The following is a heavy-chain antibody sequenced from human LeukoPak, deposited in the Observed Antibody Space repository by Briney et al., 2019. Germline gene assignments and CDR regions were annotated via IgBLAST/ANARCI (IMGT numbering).Heavy chain of an antibody. V-gene: IGHV4-59*01. CDR3: ARIKYYYDSSGYAHWYFDL. J-gene: IGHJ2*01. CDR1: GGSISSYY. CDR2: IYYSGST. Sequence: SETLSLTCTVSGGSISSYYWSWIRQPPGKGLEWIGYIYYSGSTNYNPSLKSRVTISVYTSKNQFSLKLSSVTAADTAVYYCARIKYYYDSSGYAHWYFDLWGRGTLVTVSS. D-gene: IGHD3-22*01.